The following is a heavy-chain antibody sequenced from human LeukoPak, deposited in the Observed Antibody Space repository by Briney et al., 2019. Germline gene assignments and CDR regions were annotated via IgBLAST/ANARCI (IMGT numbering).Heavy chain of an antibody. CDR2: IYSGGST. CDR1: GVTVSSNY. CDR3: ATGEYRLPQGN. V-gene: IGHV3-66*01. Sequence: GGSLRLTCAASGVTVSSNYNSWGRKAPGTGKERDSVIYSGGSTSSTDSVTAKFTISTDNSTNTLYLQMNSLRAEDTAVYYCATGEYRLPQGNWGQGTLVTVSS. D-gene: IGHD2-2*01. J-gene: IGHJ4*02.